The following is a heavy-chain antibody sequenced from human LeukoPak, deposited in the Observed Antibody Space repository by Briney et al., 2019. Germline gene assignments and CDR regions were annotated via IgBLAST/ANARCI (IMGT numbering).Heavy chain of an antibody. J-gene: IGHJ4*02. CDR1: EFTFSLYA. Sequence: PGGSLSLPCAASEFTFSLYAMNWVGQAPGKGLEWVSYINDVSADIHYAHSVKGRFTISRDNARNTLYLQMNSLRAEDTAVYYCARDTYQPGRIDSWGQGTLVIVSS. V-gene: IGHV3-21*05. D-gene: IGHD2-2*01. CDR2: INDVSADI. CDR3: ARDTYQPGRIDS.